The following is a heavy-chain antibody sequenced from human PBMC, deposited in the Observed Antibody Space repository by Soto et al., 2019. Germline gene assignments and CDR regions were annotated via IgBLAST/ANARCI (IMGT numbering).Heavy chain of an antibody. CDR3: VREGRGYFDF. V-gene: IGHV3-23*01. D-gene: IGHD5-12*01. CDR1: GFIFTNYA. CDR2: IGGRGNSA. J-gene: IGHJ3*01. Sequence: GGSLRLSFAASGFIFTNYAMNWVRQAPWKVLEWVSVIGGRGNSAYYADSVQGRFTIFRDNSKNTLSLQMSSLTADDKAIYYCVREGRGYFDFWGRGTMVPVSS.